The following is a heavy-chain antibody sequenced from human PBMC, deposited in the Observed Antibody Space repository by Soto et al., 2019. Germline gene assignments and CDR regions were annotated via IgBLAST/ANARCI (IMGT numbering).Heavy chain of an antibody. CDR1: GDSVSSNSAA. V-gene: IGHV6-1*01. CDR2: TYNRSKWYN. Sequence: PSQTLSLTCAISGDSVSSNSAAWNWIRQSPSRGLEWLGRTYNRSKWYNDYVVSVKSRITINPDTSKNQFSLQLISVTPEDTAVYCCARDAAAAGCDWYFDLWGRGTLVTVSS. CDR3: ARDAAAAGCDWYFDL. J-gene: IGHJ2*01. D-gene: IGHD6-13*01.